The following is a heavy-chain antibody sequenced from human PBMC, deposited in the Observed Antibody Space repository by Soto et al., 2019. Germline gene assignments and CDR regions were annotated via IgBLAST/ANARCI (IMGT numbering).Heavy chain of an antibody. CDR1: GFTFGDYA. Sequence: TGGSLRLSCTASGFTFGDYAMSWFRQAPGKGLEWVGFIRSKAYGGTTEYAASVKGRFTISRDDSKSIAYLQMNSLKTEDTAVYYCTRDSDCSGGSCYSWVPYYGMDVWGQGTTVTVSS. J-gene: IGHJ6*02. V-gene: IGHV3-49*03. D-gene: IGHD2-15*01. CDR2: IRSKAYGGTT. CDR3: TRDSDCSGGSCYSWVPYYGMDV.